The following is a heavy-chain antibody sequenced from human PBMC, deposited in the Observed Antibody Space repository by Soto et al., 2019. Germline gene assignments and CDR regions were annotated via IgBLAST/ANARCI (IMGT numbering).Heavy chain of an antibody. CDR1: GYTFTSYG. J-gene: IGHJ6*02. CDR2: INAGNGNT. Sequence: ASVKVSCKASGYTFTSYGISWVRQAPGQGLEWMGWINAGNGNTKYSQKFQGRVTITRDTSASTAYMELSSLRSEDTAVYYCARVTIFGLYGMDVWGQGTTVTVSS. CDR3: ARVTIFGLYGMDV. D-gene: IGHD3-3*01. V-gene: IGHV1-18*04.